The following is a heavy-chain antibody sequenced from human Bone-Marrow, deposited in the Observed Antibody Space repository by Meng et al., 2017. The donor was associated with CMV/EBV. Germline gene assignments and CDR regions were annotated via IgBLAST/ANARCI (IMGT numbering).Heavy chain of an antibody. Sequence: GGSLRLSCAASGFTFRAYGVHWVRQAPGKGLEWVAVISYDGNNKYYADSVKGRFTISRDNSKNTLYLQMNSLRVEDTAVYYCARAGATDYGLDVWGQGTTVTVSS. V-gene: IGHV3-30*03. J-gene: IGHJ6*02. CDR2: ISYDGNNK. CDR1: GFTFRAYG. CDR3: ARAGATDYGLDV.